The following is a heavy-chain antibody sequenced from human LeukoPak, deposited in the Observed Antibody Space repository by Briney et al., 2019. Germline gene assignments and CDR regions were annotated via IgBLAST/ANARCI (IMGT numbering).Heavy chain of an antibody. Sequence: GGSLRLSCAASGFTFRDYYMSWIRQAPGKGLEWGSYISSSGSTIYYADSVKGRFTISRDNAKNSLYLQMNSLRAEDTAVYYCAKASVTTEAGYFQHWGQGTLVTVSS. D-gene: IGHD4-17*01. CDR2: ISSSGSTI. V-gene: IGHV3-11*01. CDR3: AKASVTTEAGYFQH. J-gene: IGHJ1*01. CDR1: GFTFRDYY.